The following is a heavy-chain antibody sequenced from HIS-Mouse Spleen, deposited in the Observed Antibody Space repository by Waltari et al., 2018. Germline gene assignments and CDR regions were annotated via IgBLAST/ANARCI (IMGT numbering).Heavy chain of an antibody. J-gene: IGHJ2*01. CDR1: GGSISSSSYY. D-gene: IGHD6-13*01. CDR3: AREIPYSSSWYDWYFDL. CDR2: IYYSGST. V-gene: IGHV4-39*07. Sequence: QLQLQESGPGLVKPSETLSLTCTVSGGSISSSSYYWGWSRQPPGKGLVWSGSIYYSGSTDYNPALKSRVTISVDTSKNQFSLKLSSVTAADTAVYYCAREIPYSSSWYDWYFDLWGRGTLVTVSS.